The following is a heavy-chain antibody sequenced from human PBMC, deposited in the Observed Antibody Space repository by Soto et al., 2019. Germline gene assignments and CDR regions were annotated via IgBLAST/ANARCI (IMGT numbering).Heavy chain of an antibody. J-gene: IGHJ4*02. CDR3: TSPAYCISTSCYPGY. D-gene: IGHD2-2*01. CDR1: GFTFSGSA. V-gene: IGHV3-73*01. Sequence: EVQLVESGGGLVQPGGSLKLSCAASGFTFSGSAMHWVRQASGKGLEWVGRIRSKAKSYATAYAASVKGRFTISRDDSKNTAYLQMNSLKTEDTAVYYCTSPAYCISTSCYPGYWGQGTLVTVSS. CDR2: IRSKAKSYAT.